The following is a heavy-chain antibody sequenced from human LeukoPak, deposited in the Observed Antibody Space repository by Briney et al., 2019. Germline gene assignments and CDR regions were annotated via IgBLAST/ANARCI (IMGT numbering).Heavy chain of an antibody. V-gene: IGHV3-30*01. J-gene: IGHJ4*02. Sequence: GGSLRLSCAASGFTFSSYAMHWVRQAPGKGLEWVAVISYDGSNKYYADSVKGRFTISRDNSKNTLHLQMNSLRAEDTAVYYCARDSIPVGATLFDYWGQGTLVTVSS. CDR2: ISYDGSNK. CDR1: GFTFSSYA. D-gene: IGHD1-26*01. CDR3: ARDSIPVGATLFDY.